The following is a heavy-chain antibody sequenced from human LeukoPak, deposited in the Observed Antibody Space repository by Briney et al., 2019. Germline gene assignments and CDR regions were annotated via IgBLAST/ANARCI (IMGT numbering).Heavy chain of an antibody. CDR2: ISYDGSNK. V-gene: IGHV3-30*18. D-gene: IGHD3-22*01. CDR1: GFTFSSYG. J-gene: IGHJ6*02. CDR3: AKAGYYYDSSGDYYYYGMDV. Sequence: PGGSLRLSCAASGFTFSSYGMHWVRQAPGKGLEWVAVISYDGSNKYYADSVKGRFTISRGNSKNTLYLQMNSLRAEDTAVYYCAKAGYYYDSSGDYYYYGMDVWGQGTTVTVSS.